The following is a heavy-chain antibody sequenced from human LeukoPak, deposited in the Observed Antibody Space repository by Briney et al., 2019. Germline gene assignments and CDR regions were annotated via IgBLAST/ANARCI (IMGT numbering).Heavy chain of an antibody. CDR2: LDRDGTTT. Sequence: GGSLRLSCVASGFTFSTYWMHWIRQAPGKGLEWVSRLDRDGTTTSYADSVYGRFTISRDNAKSTLYLQMRSLRAEDTAVYYCVRDTENIGYDAFEFWGHGTLVTVSS. V-gene: IGHV3-74*01. J-gene: IGHJ5*01. CDR3: VRDTENIGYDAFEF. D-gene: IGHD2/OR15-2a*01. CDR1: GFTFSTYW.